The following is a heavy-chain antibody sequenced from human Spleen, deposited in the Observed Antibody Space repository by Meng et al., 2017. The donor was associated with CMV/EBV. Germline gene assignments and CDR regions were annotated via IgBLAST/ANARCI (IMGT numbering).Heavy chain of an antibody. CDR2: IYYSGST. V-gene: IGHV4-39*07. Sequence: SETLSLTCTVSGGSISSSNYYWGWIRQPPGKGLEWIGTIYYSGSTYYNPSLKSRVTISVDTSKNQFSLKLNSVTAADTAVYYCARDSVSGLSRVSRSYVAFDIWGQGTVVTVTS. CDR3: ARDSVSGLSRVSRSYVAFDI. CDR1: GGSISSSNYY. D-gene: IGHD3-16*01. J-gene: IGHJ3*02.